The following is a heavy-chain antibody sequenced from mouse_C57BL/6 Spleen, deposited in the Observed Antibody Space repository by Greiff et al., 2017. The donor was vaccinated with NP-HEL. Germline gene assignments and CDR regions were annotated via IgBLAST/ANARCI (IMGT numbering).Heavy chain of an antibody. CDR3: TRGDYFDV. V-gene: IGHV1-15*01. CDR2: IDPETGGT. J-gene: IGHJ1*03. CDR1: GYTFTDYE. Sequence: VQLQQSGAELVRPGASVTLSCKASGYTFTDYEMHWVKQTPVHGLEWIGAIDPETGGTAYNQKFKGKAILTADKSSSTAYMELRGLTAEDSAVYYCTRGDYFDVWGTGTTVTVSS. D-gene: IGHD3-3*01.